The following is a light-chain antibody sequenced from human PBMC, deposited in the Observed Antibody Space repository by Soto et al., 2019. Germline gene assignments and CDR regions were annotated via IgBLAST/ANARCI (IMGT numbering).Light chain of an antibody. V-gene: IGKV3-15*01. CDR2: RAS. J-gene: IGKJ2*01. CDR1: HNGGGS. Sequence: VMTQSPATLSVSPGERATLSCRASHNGGGSVAWYQQKPGQAPRLLIYRASTRATGIPARFSGRGSGTEFTLTISSLQSEDFAVYYCQQSRTFAQGTKVEIK. CDR3: QQSRT.